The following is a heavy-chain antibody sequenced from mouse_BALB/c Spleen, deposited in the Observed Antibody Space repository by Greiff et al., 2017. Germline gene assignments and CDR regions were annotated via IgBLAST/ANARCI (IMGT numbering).Heavy chain of an antibody. CDR2: INPGSGGT. CDR3: ARGNDYKDAMDY. V-gene: IGHV1-54*01. D-gene: IGHD2-4*01. Sequence: VQLQQSGAELVRPGTSVKVSCKASGYAFTNYLIEWVKQRPGQGLEWIGVINPGSGGTTYNEKFKGKATLTADKSSSTAYMQLSSLTSDDSAVYFCARGNDYKDAMDYWVQGTSVTVSS. CDR1: GYAFTNYL. J-gene: IGHJ4*01.